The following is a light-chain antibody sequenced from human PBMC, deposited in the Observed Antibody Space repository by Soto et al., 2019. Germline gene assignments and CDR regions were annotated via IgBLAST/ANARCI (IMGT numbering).Light chain of an antibody. Sequence: EIVMTQSPATLSASPGERATLSCRASQSVSSNLAWYQQKPGQAPRLLIYGASTRATGVPARFSGRGSGTEFTLTISSLQSEDFAVYHCQQYNNWPPWTFGQGTKVEIK. CDR2: GAS. J-gene: IGKJ1*01. CDR1: QSVSSN. CDR3: QQYNNWPPWT. V-gene: IGKV3-15*01.